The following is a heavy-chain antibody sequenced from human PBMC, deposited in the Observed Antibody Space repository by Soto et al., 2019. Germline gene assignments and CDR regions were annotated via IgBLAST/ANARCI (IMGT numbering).Heavy chain of an antibody. V-gene: IGHV3-48*01. CDR3: ARGYSSGWYMSAEYFQH. CDR1: GFTFSSYS. CDR2: ISSSSSTI. J-gene: IGHJ1*01. D-gene: IGHD6-19*01. Sequence: GGSLRLSCAASGFTFSSYSMNWVRQAPGKGLEWVSYISSSSSTIYYADSVKGRFTISRDNAKNSLYLQMNSLRAEDTAVYYCARGYSSGWYMSAEYFQHWGQGTLVTVS.